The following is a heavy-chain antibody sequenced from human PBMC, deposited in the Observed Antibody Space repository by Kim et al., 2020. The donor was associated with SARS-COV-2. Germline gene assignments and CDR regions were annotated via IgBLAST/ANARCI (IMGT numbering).Heavy chain of an antibody. Sequence: SETLSLTCSVSGGSINSGSSYWTWIRQRPGQALEWLGYVYYSGTTYYNPSLKSRLIMSLDTTKSQFSLKLTAVTAADTAVYYCAREDSGFIRLAYWGPG. J-gene: IGHJ4*02. V-gene: IGHV4-31*03. CDR1: GGSINSGSSY. D-gene: IGHD5-12*01. CDR3: AREDSGFIRLAY. CDR2: VYYSGTT.